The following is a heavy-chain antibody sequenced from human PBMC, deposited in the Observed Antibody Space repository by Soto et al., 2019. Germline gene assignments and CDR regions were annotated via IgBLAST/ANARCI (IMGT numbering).Heavy chain of an antibody. CDR3: ARGTPSRPGPFDY. D-gene: IGHD6-6*01. J-gene: IGHJ4*02. Sequence: QVQLVESGGGLVKPGGSLRLSCAASGFSLSHYYMTWIRQAPGKGLEWVSYISSSGSAIYYADSVKGRFTISRDNTKNSLYLQMNSLRAEDTAVYYCARGTPSRPGPFDYWGQGTLVTVSS. CDR1: GFSLSHYY. CDR2: ISSSGSAI. V-gene: IGHV3-11*01.